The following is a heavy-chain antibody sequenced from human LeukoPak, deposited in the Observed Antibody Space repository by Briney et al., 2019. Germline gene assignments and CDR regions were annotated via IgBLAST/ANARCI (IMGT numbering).Heavy chain of an antibody. V-gene: IGHV1-46*01. Sequence: ASVKVSCKASGYTFTSYYMHWVRQAPGQGLEWMGIINPSGGSTSYAQKFQGRVTMTRDMSTSTVYMELSSLRSEDTAVYYCARGTLTYYDFWSGPSQKFDPWGQGTLVTVSP. J-gene: IGHJ5*02. CDR3: ARGTLTYYDFWSGPSQKFDP. D-gene: IGHD3-3*01. CDR1: GYTFTSYY. CDR2: INPSGGST.